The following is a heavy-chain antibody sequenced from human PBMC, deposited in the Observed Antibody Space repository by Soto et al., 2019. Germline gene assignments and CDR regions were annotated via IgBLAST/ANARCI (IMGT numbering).Heavy chain of an antibody. D-gene: IGHD3-10*01. CDR1: GYTFTSYG. J-gene: IGHJ4*02. CDR3: ARAPPAVRGVIFSGIDY. V-gene: IGHV1-18*01. Sequence: QVQMVQSGAEVKKPGASVKVSCKASGYTFTSYGISWVRQAPGQGLEWMGWISAYNGNTNYAQKLQGRVTMTTDTSTSTAYMELRSLRSDDTAVYYCARAPPAVRGVIFSGIDYWGQGTLVTVSS. CDR2: ISAYNGNT.